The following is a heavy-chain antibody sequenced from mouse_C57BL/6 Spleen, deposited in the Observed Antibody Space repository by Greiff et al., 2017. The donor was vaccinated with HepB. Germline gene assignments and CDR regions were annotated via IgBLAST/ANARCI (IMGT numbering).Heavy chain of an antibody. CDR1: GYTFASYW. Sequence: QVQLQQPGAELVKPGASVKLSCKASGYTFASYWMHWVKQRPGQGLEWIGMIHPNSGSTYYNEKFKSKATLTVDKSSSTAYMQLSSLTSEDSAVYYCARNRQTAQAKGYWGQGTLVTVSS. D-gene: IGHD3-2*02. J-gene: IGHJ3*01. CDR2: IHPNSGST. V-gene: IGHV1-64*01. CDR3: ARNRQTAQAKGY.